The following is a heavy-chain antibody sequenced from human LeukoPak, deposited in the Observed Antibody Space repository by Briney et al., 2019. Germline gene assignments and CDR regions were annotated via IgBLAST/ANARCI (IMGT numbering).Heavy chain of an antibody. J-gene: IGHJ3*02. Sequence: SETLSLTCAVSGYSISSGYNWGWIRQPPGKGLEWIGSIYHSGSTYSNPSLKSRVTISVDTSKNQFSLKLSSVTAADTAVYYCARTVRGAFDIWGQGTMVTVSS. CDR2: IYHSGST. D-gene: IGHD3-10*01. CDR1: GYSISSGYN. CDR3: ARTVRGAFDI. V-gene: IGHV4-38-2*01.